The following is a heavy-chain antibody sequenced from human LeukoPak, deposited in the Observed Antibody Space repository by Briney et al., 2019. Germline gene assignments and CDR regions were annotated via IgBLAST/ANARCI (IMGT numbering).Heavy chain of an antibody. Sequence: PSETLSLTCTVSGGSISSYYWSWIRQPPGKGLEWIGYIYYSGSTNYNPSLKSRVTISVDTSKNQFSLKLSSVTAADTAVYYCARDLAAAGTPSHWFDPWGQGTLVTVSS. J-gene: IGHJ5*02. D-gene: IGHD6-13*01. V-gene: IGHV4-59*12. CDR2: IYYSGST. CDR1: GGSISSYY. CDR3: ARDLAAAGTPSHWFDP.